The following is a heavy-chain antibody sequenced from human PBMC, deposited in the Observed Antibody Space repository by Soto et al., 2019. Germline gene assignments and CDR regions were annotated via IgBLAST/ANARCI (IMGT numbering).Heavy chain of an antibody. V-gene: IGHV3-30-3*01. D-gene: IGHD4-17*01. CDR3: ARGHDYHMGDFDY. CDR2: ISYDGSNK. J-gene: IGHJ4*02. Sequence: GGSLRLSCAASGFTFSSYAMHWVRQAPGKGLEWVAVISYDGSNKYYADSVKGRFTISRDNSKNTLYLQMNSLRAEDTAVYYCARGHDYHMGDFDYWGQGTLVTVSS. CDR1: GFTFSSYA.